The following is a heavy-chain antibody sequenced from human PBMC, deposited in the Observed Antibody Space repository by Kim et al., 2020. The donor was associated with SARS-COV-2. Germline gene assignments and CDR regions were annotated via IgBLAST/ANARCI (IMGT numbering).Heavy chain of an antibody. CDR2: IYYSGTT. D-gene: IGHD6-13*01. CDR3: AKQVGGVGSAV. CDR1: GDSIISNDW. V-gene: IGHV4-4*02. J-gene: IGHJ4*02. Sequence: SETLSLTCDVSGDSIISNDWWCWVRQAPGKGLEWIGEIYYSGTTSYNPALKTRVTMSVDKSKNQFFLKLTSVTAADTAIYYCAKQVGGVGSAVWGQGTLVAVSS.